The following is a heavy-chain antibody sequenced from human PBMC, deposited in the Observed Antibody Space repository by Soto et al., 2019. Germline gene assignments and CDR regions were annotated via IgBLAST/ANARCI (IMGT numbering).Heavy chain of an antibody. CDR2: INPNNGNT. Sequence: QVQLVQSGAEVKKPGASVKVSCKASGYTFTSYDINWVRQATGQGLEWMGWINPNNGNTGYAQKFQGRVTLTRSTSISTAYMELSSLRSDDTAVYYCARTSSGTREGFDPWGQGNLVTVSS. J-gene: IGHJ5*02. CDR3: ARTSSGTREGFDP. V-gene: IGHV1-8*01. CDR1: GYTFTSYD. D-gene: IGHD1-7*01.